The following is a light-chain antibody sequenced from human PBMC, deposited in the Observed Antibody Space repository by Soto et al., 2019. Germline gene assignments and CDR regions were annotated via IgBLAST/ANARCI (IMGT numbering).Light chain of an antibody. V-gene: IGKV3-20*01. Sequence: EIVLTQSPGTLSLSPGERATLSCRASQSITSSYLAWYQQKPGQPPRLLIYGASSRATGIPDRFSGSGSETDFTLTISRLEPEDFAVYYCQQYGSSLFTFGPGTKVDIK. CDR3: QQYGSSLFT. J-gene: IGKJ3*01. CDR1: QSITSSY. CDR2: GAS.